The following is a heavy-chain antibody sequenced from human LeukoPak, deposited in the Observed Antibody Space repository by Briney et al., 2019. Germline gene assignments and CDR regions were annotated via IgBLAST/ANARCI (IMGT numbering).Heavy chain of an antibody. D-gene: IGHD2-8*01. CDR3: ARPMVWGGPFDY. CDR2: IYHGGST. CDR1: GYSISSGYY. Sequence: SETLSLTCAVSGYSISSGYYWGWIRQPPGKGLEWIGSIYHGGSTYYNPSLKSRVTISVDTSKNQFSLKLSSVTATDTAVYYCARPMVWGGPFDYWGQGTLVTVSS. V-gene: IGHV4-38-2*01. J-gene: IGHJ4*02.